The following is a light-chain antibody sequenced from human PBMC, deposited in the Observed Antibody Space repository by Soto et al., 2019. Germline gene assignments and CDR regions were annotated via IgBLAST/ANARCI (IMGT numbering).Light chain of an antibody. V-gene: IGLV3-21*02. Sequence: SYELTQPPSVSVAPGQTARITCGGNNIGSKSVLWYQQKPGQAPVLVVYDDSDRPSGIPERFSGSNSGNTATLTISRVEAGDEADYYCQVWDSSSDHRYVFGTGTKLTVL. J-gene: IGLJ1*01. CDR2: DDS. CDR3: QVWDSSSDHRYV. CDR1: NIGSKS.